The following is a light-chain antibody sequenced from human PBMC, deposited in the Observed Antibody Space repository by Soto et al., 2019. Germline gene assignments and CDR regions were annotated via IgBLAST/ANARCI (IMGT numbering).Light chain of an antibody. Sequence: DSVLTQSPGTLSSSPGERATLFCRASQSVTDNYLAWYQHKPGQPPRLLIYAASSRATGIPDRFGGSGSGTDLTLTISRLEPEDFAVYYCQQYGDSRVFGPGTKVYI. J-gene: IGKJ3*01. CDR3: QQYGDSRV. V-gene: IGKV3-20*01. CDR2: AAS. CDR1: QSVTDNY.